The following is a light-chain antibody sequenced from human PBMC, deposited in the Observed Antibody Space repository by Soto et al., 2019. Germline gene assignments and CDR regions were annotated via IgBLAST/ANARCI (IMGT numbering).Light chain of an antibody. CDR3: QQYNSYPRT. V-gene: IGKV1-5*03. CDR1: QSISSW. CDR2: KAS. Sequence: DIQMTQSPSTLSASLGDRVTITCRASQSISSWLAWYQQKPGKAPKLLIYKASSLESGVPSRFSGSGSGTEFTLTISSLQPDDFAAYHCQQYNSYPRTCGQGTKVEI. J-gene: IGKJ1*01.